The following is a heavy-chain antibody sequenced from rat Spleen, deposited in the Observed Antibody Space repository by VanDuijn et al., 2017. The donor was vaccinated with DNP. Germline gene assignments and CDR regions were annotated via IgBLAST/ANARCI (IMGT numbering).Heavy chain of an antibody. CDR2: ISYDGRSA. Sequence: EVQLVESGGGLVQPGNSLKLSCAASGFTFSDYAMAWVRQAPTKGLEWVAAISYDGRSAYYRDSVKGRFTISRDNAKSTLYLQMDSLRSEDTATYYCATSDSYGFAYWGQGTLVTVSS. CDR3: ATSDSYGFAY. CDR1: GFTFSDYA. D-gene: IGHD1-2*01. V-gene: IGHV5S10*01. J-gene: IGHJ3*01.